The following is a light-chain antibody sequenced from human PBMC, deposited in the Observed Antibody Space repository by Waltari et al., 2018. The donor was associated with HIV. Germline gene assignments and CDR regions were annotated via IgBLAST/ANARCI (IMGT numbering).Light chain of an antibody. CDR1: SPNIGNNA. V-gene: IGLV1-36*01. CDR3: AAWDDSLHGYV. J-gene: IGLJ1*01. CDR2: YDN. Sequence: QSVLTQPHSVSAAPRKRDTISWSGSSPNIGNNAVNWYQQLPGKAPKLLIYYDNLLPSGVSARFSGSKSGTSASLAISGLHSDDEADYYCAAWDDSLHGYVFGPGTKVTV.